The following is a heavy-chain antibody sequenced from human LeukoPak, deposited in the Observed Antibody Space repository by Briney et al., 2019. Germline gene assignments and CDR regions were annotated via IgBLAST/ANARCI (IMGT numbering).Heavy chain of an antibody. CDR2: IFHTGIT. J-gene: IGHJ5*02. D-gene: IGHD3-10*01. Sequence: SETLSLTCSVSGASMTAAYWAWIRQPPGKGLEYIGYIFHTGITKSSPSLTGRATLSLDTSKNQFSLRLTSVTAADTAVYYCARGLYGSGSYRWFDPWGQGTLVTVSS. V-gene: IGHV4-59*01. CDR1: GASMTAAY. CDR3: ARGLYGSGSYRWFDP.